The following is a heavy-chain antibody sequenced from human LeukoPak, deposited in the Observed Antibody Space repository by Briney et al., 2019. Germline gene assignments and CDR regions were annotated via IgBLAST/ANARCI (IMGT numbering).Heavy chain of an antibody. CDR3: ARDGGYGDYYYYYYMDV. Sequence: PSETLSLTCAVYGGSFSGYYWSWIRQSPGKGLEWIGEINHSGSTNYNPSLKSRVTISVDTSKNQFSLKLSSVTAADTAVYYCARDGGYGDYYYYYYMDVWGKGTTVTISS. CDR1: GGSFSGYY. D-gene: IGHD4-17*01. V-gene: IGHV4-34*01. J-gene: IGHJ6*03. CDR2: INHSGST.